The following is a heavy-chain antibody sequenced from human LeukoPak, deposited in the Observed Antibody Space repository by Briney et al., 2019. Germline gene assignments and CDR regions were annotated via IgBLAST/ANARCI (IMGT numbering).Heavy chain of an antibody. Sequence: GGSLRLSCAASGFTSSSYAMHWVRQAPGKGLEYVSAISSNGGSTYYANSVKGRFTISRDNSKNTLYLQMGSLRAEDMAVYYCARSSDGSPWSGYDFWSGYYLENAFDIWGQGTMVTVSS. J-gene: IGHJ3*02. CDR1: GFTSSSYA. CDR3: ARSSDGSPWSGYDFWSGYYLENAFDI. CDR2: ISSNGGST. D-gene: IGHD3-3*01. V-gene: IGHV3-64*01.